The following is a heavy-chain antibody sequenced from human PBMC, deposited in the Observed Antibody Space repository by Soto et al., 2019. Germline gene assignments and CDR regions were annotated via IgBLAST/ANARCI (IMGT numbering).Heavy chain of an antibody. CDR2: ISGSGGST. Sequence: LSCAASGFTFSSHAMSWVRQAPGKGLEWVSAISGSGGSTYYADSVKGRFTISRDNSKNTLYLQMNSLRAEDTAVYYCAKGPYSSSWHNWFDPWGQGTLVTVSS. CDR3: AKGPYSSSWHNWFDP. J-gene: IGHJ5*02. V-gene: IGHV3-23*01. CDR1: GFTFSSHA. D-gene: IGHD6-13*01.